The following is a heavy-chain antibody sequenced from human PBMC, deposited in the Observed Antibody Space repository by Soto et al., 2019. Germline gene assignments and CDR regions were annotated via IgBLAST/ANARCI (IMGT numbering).Heavy chain of an antibody. J-gene: IGHJ4*02. D-gene: IGHD2-15*01. Sequence: EVQLVESGEGLVQPGGSLRLPCEASGFTSSSYNIHWIRQPPGKGLEFVSAISRSGDRTYYADSVKGRFTITRDNSKNTVWLQMGSLRAEDMAVYYCARARCSSGQCYYFDYWGRGALVSVSS. CDR2: ISRSGDRT. V-gene: IGHV3-64*02. CDR1: GFTSSSYN. CDR3: ARARCSSGQCYYFDY.